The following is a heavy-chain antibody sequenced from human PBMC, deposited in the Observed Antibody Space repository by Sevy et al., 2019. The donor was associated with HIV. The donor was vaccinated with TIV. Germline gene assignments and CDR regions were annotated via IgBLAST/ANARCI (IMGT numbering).Heavy chain of an antibody. CDR1: GFIFSSYE. CDR2: ISNSGSAL. Sequence: GSLRLSCAASGFIFSSYEMNWVRQAPGKGLEWISYISNSGSALYYSDSVKGRFTISRDNAKNSLYLQMNSLRAEDTAVYYCARDLPPSATTVAHFDNWGQGTLVTVSS. V-gene: IGHV3-48*03. J-gene: IGHJ4*02. D-gene: IGHD4-4*01. CDR3: ARDLPPSATTVAHFDN.